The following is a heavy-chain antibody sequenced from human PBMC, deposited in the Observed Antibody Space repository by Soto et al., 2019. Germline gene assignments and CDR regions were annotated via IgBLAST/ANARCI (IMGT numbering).Heavy chain of an antibody. D-gene: IGHD3-10*01. V-gene: IGHV3-49*03. Sequence: GGSLRLSCSASGFSFGDYDMGWFRQAPGKGLEWVGFIRRKSDGETTQYAASVKGRFTISRDDSISIAYLQMSSLKIEDTAVYYCVRVTVEFDYWGQGTLVTVSS. CDR3: VRVTVEFDY. CDR1: GFSFGDYD. J-gene: IGHJ4*02. CDR2: IRRKSDGETT.